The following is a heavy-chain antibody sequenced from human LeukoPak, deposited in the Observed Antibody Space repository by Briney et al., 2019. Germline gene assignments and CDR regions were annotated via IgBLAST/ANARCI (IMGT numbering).Heavy chain of an antibody. CDR3: ARDPPSTGYDSSGFYFDY. V-gene: IGHV3-66*01. J-gene: IGHJ4*02. CDR1: GFTVSSNY. Sequence: GGSLRLSCAASGFTVSSNYMSWVRQAPGKGLEWVSVIYSGGSTYYADSVKGRFTISRDNSKNTLYLQMNSLRAEDTAVYYCARDPPSTGYDSSGFYFDYWGQGTLVTVSS. D-gene: IGHD3-22*01. CDR2: IYSGGST.